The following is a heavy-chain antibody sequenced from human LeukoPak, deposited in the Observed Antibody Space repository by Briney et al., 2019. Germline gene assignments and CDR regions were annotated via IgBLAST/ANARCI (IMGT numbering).Heavy chain of an antibody. V-gene: IGHV3-30-3*01. CDR3: ARAPGSTGYSSGWYTRFDY. J-gene: IGHJ4*02. CDR2: ISYDGSNK. CDR1: GFTFSSYA. D-gene: IGHD6-19*01. Sequence: PGGSLRLSCAASGFTFSSYAMHWVRQAPGKGLEWVAVISYDGSNKYYADSVKGRFTISRDNSKNTLYLQMNSLRAEDTAVYYCARAPGSTGYSSGWYTRFDYWGQGTLVTVSS.